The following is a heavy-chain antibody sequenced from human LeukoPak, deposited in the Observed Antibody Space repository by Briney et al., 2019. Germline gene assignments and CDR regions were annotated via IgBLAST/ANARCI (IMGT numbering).Heavy chain of an antibody. CDR1: GIIFSNYG. CDR3: ATSGDHGDYGGY. CDR2: ISNNADST. J-gene: IGHJ4*02. V-gene: IGHV3-64*01. Sequence: PGGSLRLSCAASGIIFSNYGMQWARQAPGKGLEYVSAISNNADSTYYVNSVRGRFTTSRDNSKKTLYLQMGSLRTEDMGVYYCATSGDHGDYGGYWGQGTLVTVSS. D-gene: IGHD4-17*01.